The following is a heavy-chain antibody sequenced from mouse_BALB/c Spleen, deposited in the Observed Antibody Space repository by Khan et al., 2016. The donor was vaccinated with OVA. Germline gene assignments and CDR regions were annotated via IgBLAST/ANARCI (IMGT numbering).Heavy chain of an antibody. CDR2: ISYSGVT. CDR1: GYSITSGYA. Sequence: QLEESGPGLVKPSQSLSLTCTVTGYSITSGYAWNWIRQFPGNKLEWMGYISYSGVTSYTPSLKSRISITRDTSKNQFFLQLNSVITEDTATYSCARGNYYGYYFDYWGQGTTLTVSS. CDR3: ARGNYYGYYFDY. D-gene: IGHD1-1*01. V-gene: IGHV3-2*02. J-gene: IGHJ2*01.